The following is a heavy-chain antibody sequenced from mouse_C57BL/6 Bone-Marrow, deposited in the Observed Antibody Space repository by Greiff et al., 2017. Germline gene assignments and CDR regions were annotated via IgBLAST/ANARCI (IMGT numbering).Heavy chain of an antibody. CDR1: GYTFTSYW. V-gene: IGHV1-69*01. CDR2: IDPSDSYT. D-gene: IGHD2-4*01. Sequence: QVQLKQPGAELVMPGASVKLSCKASGYTFTSYWMHWVKQRPGQGLEWIGEIDPSDSYTNYNQKFKGKSTLTVDKSSSTAYMQLSSLTSEDSAVYYCARSYDYGAWFAYWGQGTLVTVSA. CDR3: ARSYDYGAWFAY. J-gene: IGHJ3*01.